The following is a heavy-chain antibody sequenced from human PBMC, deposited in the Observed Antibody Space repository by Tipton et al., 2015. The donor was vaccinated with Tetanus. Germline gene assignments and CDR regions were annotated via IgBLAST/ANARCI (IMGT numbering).Heavy chain of an antibody. J-gene: IGHJ4*02. Sequence: LRLSCPVSGGSVSSGSYYWSWIRQPPGKGLEWIGYIYYSGSTNYNPSLKSRVTISVDTSKNQFSLKLSSVTAADTAVYYCARGVDDYDILTGTQFFDYWGQGTLVTVSS. V-gene: IGHV4-61*01. CDR2: IYYSGST. CDR1: GGSVSSGSYY. CDR3: ARGVDDYDILTGTQFFDY. D-gene: IGHD3-9*01.